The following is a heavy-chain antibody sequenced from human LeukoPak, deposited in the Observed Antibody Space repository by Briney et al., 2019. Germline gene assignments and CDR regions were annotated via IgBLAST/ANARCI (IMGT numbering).Heavy chain of an antibody. CDR2: IIPIFGTA. D-gene: IGHD2-8*01. CDR3: ARELGEGYCTNGVCGFDY. V-gene: IGHV1-69*05. Sequence: SVKVSCNISGYTLTDFSMHWVRQAPGQGLEWMGGIIPIFGTANYAQKFQGRVTITTDESTSTAYMELSSLRSEDTAVYYCARELGEGYCTNGVCGFDYWGQGTLVTVSS. CDR1: GYTLTDFS. J-gene: IGHJ4*02.